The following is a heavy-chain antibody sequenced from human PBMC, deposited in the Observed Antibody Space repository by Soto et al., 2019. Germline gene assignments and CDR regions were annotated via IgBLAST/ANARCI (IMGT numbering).Heavy chain of an antibody. CDR2: ISYDGSNK. D-gene: IGHD4-17*01. Sequence: ESGGGVVQPGRSLRLSCAASGFTFSSYAMHWVRQAPGKGLEWVAVISYDGSNKYYADSVKGRFTISRDNSKNTLYLQMNSLRAEDTAVYYCARDRWVMTTVTNWFDPWGQGTLVTVSS. V-gene: IGHV3-30-3*01. CDR3: ARDRWVMTTVTNWFDP. J-gene: IGHJ5*02. CDR1: GFTFSSYA.